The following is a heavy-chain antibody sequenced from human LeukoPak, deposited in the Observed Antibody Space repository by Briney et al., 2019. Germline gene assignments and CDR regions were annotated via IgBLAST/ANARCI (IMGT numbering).Heavy chain of an antibody. D-gene: IGHD6-19*01. J-gene: IGHJ4*02. CDR3: ARVNSAQWLVGFNFDY. CDR2: ISVDNGNM. V-gene: IGHV1-18*01. Sequence: ASVKLSCKASGYTCNSYGISWYRQSTGQRLEWIGWISVDNGNMNNAQTFQGRVTMTTDTSTSTAYMEVRSLRSDDTAVYYCARVNSAQWLVGFNFDYWGQGTLVTVSS. CDR1: GYTCNSYG.